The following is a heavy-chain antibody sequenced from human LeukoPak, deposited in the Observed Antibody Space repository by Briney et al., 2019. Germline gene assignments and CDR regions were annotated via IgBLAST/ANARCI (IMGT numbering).Heavy chain of an antibody. D-gene: IGHD3-3*01. V-gene: IGHV3-74*01. CDR3: AKDIAPWDWSYFDY. CDR2: INSDGSST. CDR1: GFTFSSYW. Sequence: GGSLRLSCAASGFTFSSYWMHWVRQAPGKGLVWVSRINSDGSSTSYADSVKGRFTISRDNAKNSLYLQMNSLRAEDTALYYCAKDIAPWDWSYFDYWGQGTLVTVSS. J-gene: IGHJ4*02.